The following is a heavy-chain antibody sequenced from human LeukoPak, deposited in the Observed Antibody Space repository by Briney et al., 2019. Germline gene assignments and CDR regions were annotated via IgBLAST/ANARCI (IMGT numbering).Heavy chain of an antibody. CDR2: IIPIFGIA. CDR1: GGTFSSYA. D-gene: IGHD3-3*01. CDR3: ARDSHYDFWSGYYSYYYGMDV. Sequence: SVKVSCKASGGTFSSYAISWVRQAPGQGLEWMGRIIPIFGIANYAQKFQGRVTITADKSTSTVYMELSSLRSEDTAVYYCARDSHYDFWSGYYSYYYGMDVWGQGTTVTVSS. J-gene: IGHJ6*02. V-gene: IGHV1-69*04.